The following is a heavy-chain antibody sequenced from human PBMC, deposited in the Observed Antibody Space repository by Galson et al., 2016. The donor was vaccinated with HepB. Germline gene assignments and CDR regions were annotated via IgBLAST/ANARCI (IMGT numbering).Heavy chain of an antibody. V-gene: IGHV3-23*01. CDR3: TTSRLKDDWVWGSGDRYFDN. Sequence: SLRLSCAASRFSLSSYAMSWVRQAPGKGLEWVSTISGNGVGTYYADSVKGRFTISRDNSRNTLYVQMDSLKTEDTAVYYCTTSRLKDDWVWGSGDRYFDNWGQGILVTVSS. CDR2: ISGNGVGT. CDR1: RFSLSSYA. J-gene: IGHJ4*02. D-gene: IGHD3-16*01.